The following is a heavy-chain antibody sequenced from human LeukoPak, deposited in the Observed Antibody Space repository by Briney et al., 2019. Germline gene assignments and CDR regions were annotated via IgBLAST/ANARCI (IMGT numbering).Heavy chain of an antibody. Sequence: GGSLRLSCAASGFTFSSYSMNWVRQAPGKGLEWVAVISYDGSNKYYADSVKGRFTISRDNSKNTLYLQMNSLRAEDTAVYYWARDGMAIFGPIGWFDPWGQGTLVTVSS. CDR1: GFTFSSYS. D-gene: IGHD3-3*02. J-gene: IGHJ5*02. CDR3: ARDGMAIFGPIGWFDP. CDR2: ISYDGSNK. V-gene: IGHV3-30*03.